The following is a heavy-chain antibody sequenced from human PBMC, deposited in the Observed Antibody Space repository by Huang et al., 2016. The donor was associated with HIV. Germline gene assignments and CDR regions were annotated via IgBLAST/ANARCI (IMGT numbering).Heavy chain of an antibody. D-gene: IGHD3-16*01. CDR3: AREIMISFGGPFDP. CDR2: INHRGTT. J-gene: IGHJ5*02. CDR1: GGSFSSYY. Sequence: QVQLHQWGAGLLKPSETLSLTCAVYGGSFSSYYWTWIRQSPGKGLEWIGQINHRGTTTSNPSLKSRVTLSVDTSKNQFSLKLNAVTAADTAVYYCAREIMISFGGPFDPWGQGTLVTVSS. V-gene: IGHV4-34*01.